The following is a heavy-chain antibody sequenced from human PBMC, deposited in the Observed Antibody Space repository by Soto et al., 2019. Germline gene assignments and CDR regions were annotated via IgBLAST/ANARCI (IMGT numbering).Heavy chain of an antibody. Sequence: QVQLVQSGAEVKKPGASVKVSCKASGYTFTSYGINWVRQAPGQGLEWMGWISAYNGNTNYVQKLQGRVTMTTDTSTTTAYKELTSLISDDTAVYYCSRADRTKPAVAPVYLGQGTLVTVFS. CDR3: SRADRTKPAVAPVY. J-gene: IGHJ4*02. CDR2: ISAYNGNT. CDR1: GYTFTSYG. D-gene: IGHD6-19*01. V-gene: IGHV1-18*04.